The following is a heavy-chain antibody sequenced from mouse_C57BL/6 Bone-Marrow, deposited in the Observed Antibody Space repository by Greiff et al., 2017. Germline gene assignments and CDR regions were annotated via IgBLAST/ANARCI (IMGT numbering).Heavy chain of an antibody. J-gene: IGHJ2*01. D-gene: IGHD3-3*01. CDR1: GYTFTDYY. CDR3: ARGDPSPYYFDY. CDR2: IYPGSGNT. V-gene: IGHV1-76*01. Sequence: QVQLQQSGAELVRPGASVKLSCKASGYTFTDYYINWVKQRPGQGLEWIARIYPGSGNTYYNEKFKGKATLTAEKSSSTAYMQLSSLTSEDSAVYFCARGDPSPYYFDYGGQGTTLTVSS.